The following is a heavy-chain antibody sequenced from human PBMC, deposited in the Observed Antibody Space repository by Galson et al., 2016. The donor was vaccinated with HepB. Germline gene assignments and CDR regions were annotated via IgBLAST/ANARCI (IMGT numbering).Heavy chain of an antibody. CDR1: GFTFSRYN. CDR3: AREADFYDSTGYFPPFAY. D-gene: IGHD3-22*01. Sequence: SLRLSCAGSGFTFSRYNMNWARQAPGKGLEWLADISISGSTVYYADSVKGRFTISRGNDKNSVYLQMDSLRDEDTAVYYCAREADFYDSTGYFPPFAYWGQGILVTVSS. CDR2: ISISGSTV. J-gene: IGHJ4*02. V-gene: IGHV3-48*03.